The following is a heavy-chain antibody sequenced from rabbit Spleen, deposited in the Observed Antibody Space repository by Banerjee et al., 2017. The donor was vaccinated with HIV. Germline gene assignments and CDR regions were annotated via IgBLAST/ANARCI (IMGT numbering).Heavy chain of an antibody. J-gene: IGHJ4*01. D-gene: IGHD1-1*01. Sequence: QQLVESGGGLVKPGASLTLTCKASAFSFSRGYDMCWVHQAPGKGLQWIACINTYTARPVYATWAKGRFTISRTSSTTVTLQMTSLTAADTATYFCARDLPGVIGWNFNLWGPGTLVTVS. CDR1: AFSFSRGYD. CDR3: ARDLPGVIGWNFNL. V-gene: IGHV1S40*01. CDR2: INTYTARP.